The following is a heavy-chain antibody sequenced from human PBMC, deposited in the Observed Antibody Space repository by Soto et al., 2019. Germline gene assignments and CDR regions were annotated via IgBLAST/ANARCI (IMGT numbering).Heavy chain of an antibody. V-gene: IGHV5-10-1*01. CDR1: GYSFTSYW. CDR3: ARDGYYGSGSYYNYWFDP. Sequence: PGESLKISCKGSGYSFTSYWISWVRQMPGKGLEWMGRIDPSDSYTNYSPSFQGHVTISADKSISTAYLQWSSLKASDTAMYYCARDGYYGSGSYYNYWFDPRGQGTLVTVS. D-gene: IGHD3-10*01. CDR2: IDPSDSYT. J-gene: IGHJ5*02.